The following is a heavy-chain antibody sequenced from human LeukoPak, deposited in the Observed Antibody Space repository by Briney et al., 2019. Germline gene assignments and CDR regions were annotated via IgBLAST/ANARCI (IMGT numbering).Heavy chain of an antibody. D-gene: IGHD2-2*01. V-gene: IGHV4-39*02. CDR3: ARDAGIVVVPAARRAFDI. CDR2: IYYSGST. J-gene: IGHJ3*02. Sequence: SETLSLTCTVSGGSISSYYWGWIRQPPGKGLEWIGSIYYSGSTYYNPSLKSRVTISVDTSKNQFSLKLSSVTAADTAVYYCARDAGIVVVPAARRAFDIWGQGTMVTVSS. CDR1: GGSISSYY.